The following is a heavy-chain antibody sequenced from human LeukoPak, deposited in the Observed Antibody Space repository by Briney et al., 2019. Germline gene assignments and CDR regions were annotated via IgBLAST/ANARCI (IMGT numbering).Heavy chain of an antibody. CDR2: ISANIGGT. D-gene: IGHD5-12*01. CDR3: ARDGSFDY. Sequence: GASVTLSCKASGYTFTDYYIDLLRQAPGQGLEWIGWISANIGGTNYAKKFRGRVTTTKDTSISTAYMELSGLTSDDTAVYYCARDGSFDYWGQGTLVTVSS. J-gene: IGHJ4*02. V-gene: IGHV1-2*02. CDR1: GYTFTDYY.